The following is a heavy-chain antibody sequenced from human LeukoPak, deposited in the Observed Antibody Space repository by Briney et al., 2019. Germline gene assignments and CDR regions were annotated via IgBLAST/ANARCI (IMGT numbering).Heavy chain of an antibody. Sequence: ASVKVSCKASGYTFTGNFMHWVQQAPGQGPEWMGWINPNNGDTNYAQKFQGRVTMTRVTSITTAYMELSSLRSDDTAVYYCARTRGTHISMAYLDSWGQGTLVTVSS. CDR1: GYTFTGNF. D-gene: IGHD2/OR15-2a*01. V-gene: IGHV1-2*02. CDR3: ARTRGTHISMAYLDS. CDR2: INPNNGDT. J-gene: IGHJ4*02.